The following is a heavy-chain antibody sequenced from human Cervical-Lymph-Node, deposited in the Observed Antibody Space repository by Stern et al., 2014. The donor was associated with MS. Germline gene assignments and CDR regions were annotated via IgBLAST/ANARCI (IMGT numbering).Heavy chain of an antibody. CDR1: AGTFSSYA. CDR3: ARTVVVAGSNTYYYYYGMDV. D-gene: IGHD2-15*01. Sequence: QDQLVESGAEVKKPGSSVKVSCKASAGTFSSYATSWVRQAPGPGLAWAGKILHIFGTTTYAQKFQGRVTITADESTRTAYMELSSLRSEDTAVYYCARTVVVAGSNTYYYYYGMDVWGQGTTVTVSS. V-gene: IGHV1-69*15. J-gene: IGHJ6*02. CDR2: ILHIFGTT.